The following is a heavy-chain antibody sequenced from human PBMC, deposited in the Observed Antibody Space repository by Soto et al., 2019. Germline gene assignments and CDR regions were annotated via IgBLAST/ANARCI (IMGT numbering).Heavy chain of an antibody. J-gene: IGHJ3*02. D-gene: IGHD3-10*01. CDR3: AGVFTMVRGAKLFDAFDI. CDR1: GYTFTSYD. Sequence: GASVKVSCKASGYTFTSYDINWVRQATGQGLEWMGWMNPNSGNTGYAQKFQGRVTMTRNTSISTAYMELSSLRSEDTAVYYCAGVFTMVRGAKLFDAFDIWGQGTMVTVSS. CDR2: MNPNSGNT. V-gene: IGHV1-8*01.